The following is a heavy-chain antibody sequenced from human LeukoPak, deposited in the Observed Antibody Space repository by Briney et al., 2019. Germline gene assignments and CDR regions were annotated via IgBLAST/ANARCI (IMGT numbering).Heavy chain of an antibody. V-gene: IGHV3-74*01. CDR2: INTDGSST. D-gene: IGHD1-26*01. J-gene: IGHJ4*02. CDR3: ARQTGATTTGGYYFDH. Sequence: GGSLRLSCAAAGFTFSSYWMYWVRQAPGKGLVWVSRINTDGSSTSYADSVKGRFSISRDNAKNTLDLQMNSLRADDTAVYYCARQTGATTTGGYYFDHWGQGTLVTVSS. CDR1: GFTFSSYW.